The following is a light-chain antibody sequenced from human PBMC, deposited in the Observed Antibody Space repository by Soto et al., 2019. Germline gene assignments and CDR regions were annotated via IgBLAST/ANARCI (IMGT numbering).Light chain of an antibody. Sequence: EIVMTQSPATLSVSPGERATLSCRASQSVSSNLAWYQQKPGQAPRLLIYGASTRATGIPARFSGSGSGTDFTLTISSLQSEDFATYYCQQYYSYPLTFGGGTKVEIK. V-gene: IGKV3-15*01. CDR1: QSVSSN. CDR2: GAS. J-gene: IGKJ4*01. CDR3: QQYYSYPLT.